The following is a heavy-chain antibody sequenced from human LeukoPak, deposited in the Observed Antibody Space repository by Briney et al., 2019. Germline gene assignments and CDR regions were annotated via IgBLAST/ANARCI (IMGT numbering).Heavy chain of an antibody. V-gene: IGHV3-30-3*01. CDR2: ISYDGSNK. CDR3: ARNGMDA. Sequence: GRSLRLSCAASGFTFSSYAMHWVRQAPGKGLEWVAVISYDGSNKYYADSVKGRFTISRDNSKNTLYLQMNSLRAEDTAVYYCARNGMDAWGQGTTVTVSS. CDR1: GFTFSSYA. J-gene: IGHJ6*02.